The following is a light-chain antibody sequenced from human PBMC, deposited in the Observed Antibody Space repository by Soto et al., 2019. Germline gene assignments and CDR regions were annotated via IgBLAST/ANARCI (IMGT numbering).Light chain of an antibody. CDR2: EVS. Sequence: QSVLTQPPSASGSPGQSVTISCTGTSSDVGGYNFVSWYQQHPGKAPKLIFYEVSKRPSGVPDRFSGSKSDNTASLTVSGLQAEDEADYYCCSYAGSNNFVFGTGTKVTVL. J-gene: IGLJ1*01. CDR1: SSDVGGYNF. V-gene: IGLV2-8*01. CDR3: CSYAGSNNFV.